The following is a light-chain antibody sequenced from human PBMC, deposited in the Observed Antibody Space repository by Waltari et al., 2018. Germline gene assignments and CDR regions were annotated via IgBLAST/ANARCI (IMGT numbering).Light chain of an antibody. CDR1: QSLVHSDGNTY. J-gene: IGKJ2*03. V-gene: IGKV2-30*02. CDR2: KVS. CDR3: MQATHWPYS. Sequence: DVVMTQSPLSLPVTLGQPASISCRSSQSLVHSDGNTYLNWFQQRPGQSPRRLSYKVSNRDSGVPDRFSGSGSGTDFTLKISRVEAEDVGLYYCMQATHWPYSFGQGTKLEIK.